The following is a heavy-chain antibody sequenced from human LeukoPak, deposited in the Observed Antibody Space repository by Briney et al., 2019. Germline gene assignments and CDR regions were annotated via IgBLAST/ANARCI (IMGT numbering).Heavy chain of an antibody. D-gene: IGHD3-22*01. CDR2: ISSSSSNI. J-gene: IGHJ3*02. V-gene: IGHV3-21*04. Sequence: GGSLRLSCAASGFTFSSYTMNWVRQAPGKGLEWVSSISSSSSNIYYADSVKGRFTISRDNAKNSLYLQMNSLRAEDTAVYYCSRERKAKYNTRGYRVRYAFDICGPRTIGTVSS. CDR3: SRERKAKYNTRGYRVRYAFDI. CDR1: GFTFSSYT.